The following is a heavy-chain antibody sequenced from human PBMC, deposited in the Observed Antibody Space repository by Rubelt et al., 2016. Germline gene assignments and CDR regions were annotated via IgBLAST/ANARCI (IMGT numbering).Heavy chain of an antibody. CDR2: VSYDERDK. CDR1: GFIFSNYA. CDR3: AKDVAGGYAGRLDY. D-gene: IGHD5-12*01. V-gene: IGHV3-30*01. J-gene: IGHJ4*02. Sequence: QVQLVESGGGVVQSGGSLRLSCAGSGFIFSNYAMHWVRQAPGKGLDWVAVVSYDERDKHSADSVQDRFTLSSDNSKNTHPLQINSLRVDDTAVYYCAKDVAGGYAGRLDYWGQGTLVTVSS.